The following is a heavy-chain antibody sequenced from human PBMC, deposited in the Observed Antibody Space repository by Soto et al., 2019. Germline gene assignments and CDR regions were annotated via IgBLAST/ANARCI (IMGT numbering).Heavy chain of an antibody. D-gene: IGHD1-26*01. CDR3: AKVNGVSASYSFKY. V-gene: IGHV3-23*01. J-gene: IGHJ4*02. CDR2: ISGSGGST. CDR1: VFTFSSYA. Sequence: GGSLRLSCASSVFTFSSYAMSCVRHSPGKWLEWVSAISGSGGSTYYADSVKGRFTISRDNSKNTLYLQMNSLRAEGTAVYYCAKVNGVSASYSFKYWGQGTLVHVPS.